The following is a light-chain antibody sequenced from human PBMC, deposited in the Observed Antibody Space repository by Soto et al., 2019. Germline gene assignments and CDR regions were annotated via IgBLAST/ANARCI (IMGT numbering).Light chain of an antibody. CDR3: QQRTNWRIT. V-gene: IGKV3-11*01. CDR2: DTS. J-gene: IGKJ5*01. Sequence: EIVLTQSPATLSLSPGERATLSCRASQSVSSYLAWYQQKPGQAPRLLIYDTSNRATDIPPRFSGIGSGTDFTLTISSLEPEDFAVYYCQQRTNWRITFGQGTRLEIK. CDR1: QSVSSY.